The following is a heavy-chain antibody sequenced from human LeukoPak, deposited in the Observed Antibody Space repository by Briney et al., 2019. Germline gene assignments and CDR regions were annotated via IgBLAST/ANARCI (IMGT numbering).Heavy chain of an antibody. CDR2: IWYDGSNK. CDR1: GFTFSSYS. V-gene: IGHV3-33*01. D-gene: IGHD3-22*01. CDR3: ARSREDSSGYYSL. Sequence: PGGSLRLSCAASGFTFSSYSMHWVRQAPGKGLEWVAVIWYDGSNKYYADSVKGRFTISGDNSKNTLYLQMNSLRAEDTAVYYCARSREDSSGYYSLWGRGTLVTVSS. J-gene: IGHJ2*01.